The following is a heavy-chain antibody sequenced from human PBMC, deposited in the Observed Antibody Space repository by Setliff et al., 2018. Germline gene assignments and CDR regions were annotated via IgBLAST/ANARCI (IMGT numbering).Heavy chain of an antibody. CDR2: IHFNEDT. CDR1: GASVSSLY. CDR3: ARMSGFQYIDV. V-gene: IGHV4-4*08. J-gene: IGHJ6*03. Sequence: SETLSLTCKVSGASVSSLYWNWIRQPPGKGLEWIGYIHFNEDTNEDTKYNASLKSRISISLDTSKNQFSLSLTSVTAEDTAVYYCARMSGFQYIDVWDKGTTVTVSS. D-gene: IGHD3-3*01.